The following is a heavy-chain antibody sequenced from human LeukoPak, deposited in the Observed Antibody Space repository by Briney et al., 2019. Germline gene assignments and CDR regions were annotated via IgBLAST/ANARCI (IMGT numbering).Heavy chain of an antibody. CDR2: IKQDGSEK. J-gene: IGHJ5*02. V-gene: IGHV3-7*01. CDR1: GFTFSSYW. D-gene: IGHD3-22*01. Sequence: GGSLRLSCAASGFTFSSYWMSWVRQAPGKGLEWVANIKQDGSEKYYVDSVKDRFTISRDNAKNSLYLQMNSLRAEDTAVYYCARDGDYYDSSGYDPWGQGTLVTVSS. CDR3: ARDGDYYDSSGYDP.